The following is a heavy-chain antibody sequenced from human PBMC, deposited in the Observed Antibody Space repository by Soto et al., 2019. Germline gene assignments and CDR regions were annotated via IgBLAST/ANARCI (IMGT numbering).Heavy chain of an antibody. CDR2: IYYSGST. V-gene: IGHV4-61*01. CDR3: ARIKGSYGDY. J-gene: IGHJ4*02. CDR1: GGSVSSGSYY. D-gene: IGHD1-26*01. Sequence: QVQLQESGLGLVKPSETLSLTCTVSGGSVSSGSYYWSWIRQPPGKGLEWIGYIYYSGSTNYNPSLKSRVTISVDTSKNQFSLKLSSVTAADTAVYYCARIKGSYGDYWGQGTLVTVSS.